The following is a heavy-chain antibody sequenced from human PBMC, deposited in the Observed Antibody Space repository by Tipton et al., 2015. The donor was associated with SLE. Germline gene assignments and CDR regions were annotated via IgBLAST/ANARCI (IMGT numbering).Heavy chain of an antibody. Sequence: QLVQSGAEVKKPGSSVKVSCKASGGTFSSYAISWVRQAPGQGLEWMGRIIPIFGTANYAQKLQGRVTMTTDASTSTAYMELRSLRSDDTAVYYCARGGDSSGYYYWFDPWGQGTLVTVSS. D-gene: IGHD3-22*01. CDR3: ARGGDSSGYYYWFDP. CDR1: GGTFSSYA. J-gene: IGHJ5*02. V-gene: IGHV1-69*18. CDR2: IIPIFGTA.